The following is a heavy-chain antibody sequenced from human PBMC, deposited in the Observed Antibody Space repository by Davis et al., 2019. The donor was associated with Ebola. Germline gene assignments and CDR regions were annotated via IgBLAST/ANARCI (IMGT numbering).Heavy chain of an antibody. V-gene: IGHV1-69*04. CDR2: IIPILGIA. Sequence: SVKVSCKASGGTFSSYGISWVRQAPGQGLEWMGRIIPILGIANYAQKFQGRVTITADKSTSTAYMELSSLRSEDTAVYYCARGGIAAAGFDYWGQGTLVTVSS. D-gene: IGHD6-13*01. CDR1: GGTFSSYG. J-gene: IGHJ4*02. CDR3: ARGGIAAAGFDY.